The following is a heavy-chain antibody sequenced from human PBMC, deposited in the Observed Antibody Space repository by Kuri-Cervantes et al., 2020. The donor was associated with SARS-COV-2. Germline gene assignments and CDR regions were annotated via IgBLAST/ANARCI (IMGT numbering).Heavy chain of an antibody. CDR3: VKDVVSTFCAWGNCYISSYMDV. CDR1: GYTFIGYY. D-gene: IGHD2-2*02. J-gene: IGHJ6*03. CDR2: INPKSGAS. Sequence: ASVKVSCKASGYTFIGYYMHWVRQAPGQGLEWMGWINPKSGASSYAQKFQGRVTMTRVTSINTVYMELSTLRSDDTAVYFCVKDVVSTFCAWGNCYISSYMDVWGRGTTVTVSS. V-gene: IGHV1-2*02.